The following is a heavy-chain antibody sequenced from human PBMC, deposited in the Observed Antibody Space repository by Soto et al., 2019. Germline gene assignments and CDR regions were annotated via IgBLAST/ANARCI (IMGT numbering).Heavy chain of an antibody. J-gene: IGHJ4*02. CDR3: ARVPNYDILTGYRPHYFDY. CDR2: IYYSGST. V-gene: IGHV4-39*07. Sequence: SETLSLTCTVSGGSISSSNYYWGWIRQPPGKGLEWIGYIYYSGSTYYNPSLKSRVTISVDTSKNQFSLKLSSVTAADTAVYYCARVPNYDILTGYRPHYFDYWGQGTLVTVSS. D-gene: IGHD3-9*01. CDR1: GGSISSSNYY.